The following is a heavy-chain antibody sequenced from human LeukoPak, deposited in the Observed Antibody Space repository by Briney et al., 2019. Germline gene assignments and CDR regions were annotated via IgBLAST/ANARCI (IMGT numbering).Heavy chain of an antibody. Sequence: GGSLSLSCAASGFNFTNYGMHWVSQAPGKGLEWVAVVSFDGSEDYCADSVRGRFTISRDNSKNTLFLQMNSLRAEDTAIYYCAKGRRTIAGGPLDAWGQGTLVTVSS. J-gene: IGHJ5*02. CDR2: VSFDGSED. V-gene: IGHV3-30*18. CDR3: AKGRRTIAGGPLDA. CDR1: GFNFTNYG. D-gene: IGHD6-13*01.